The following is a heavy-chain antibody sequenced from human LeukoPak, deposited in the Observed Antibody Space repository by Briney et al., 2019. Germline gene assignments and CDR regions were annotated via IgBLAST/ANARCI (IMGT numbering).Heavy chain of an antibody. J-gene: IGHJ4*02. D-gene: IGHD3-10*01. CDR2: ISYDGSNK. Sequence: GGSLRLSCAASGFTFSSYGMHWVRQAPGKGLEWVAVISYDGSNKYYADSVKGRFTISRDNSKNTLYLQMNSLRDEDTAVYYCARGFGELFYWGQGTLVTVSS. V-gene: IGHV3-30*03. CDR1: GFTFSSYG. CDR3: ARGFGELFY.